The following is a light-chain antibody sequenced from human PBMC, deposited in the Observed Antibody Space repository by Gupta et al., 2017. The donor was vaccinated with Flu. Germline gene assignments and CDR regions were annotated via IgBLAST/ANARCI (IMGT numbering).Light chain of an antibody. J-gene: IGLJ3*02. CDR1: SSDVGAYNY. CDR3: CSYAGSYTWV. CDR2: DVT. Sequence: QSALTQPRSVSGSPGQSVPIPRTRTSSDVGAYNYVSWYQHLPGKAPKLMIYDVTERPSVVPDRFSGSKSGNTASLTISGLQPEDEADYHCCSYAGSYTWVFGGGTKLTVL. V-gene: IGLV2-11*01.